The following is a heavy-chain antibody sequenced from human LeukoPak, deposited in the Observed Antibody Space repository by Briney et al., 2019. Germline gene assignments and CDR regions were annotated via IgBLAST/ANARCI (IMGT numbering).Heavy chain of an antibody. CDR3: ASYARDIVVVPPPGYYYMDV. D-gene: IGHD2-2*01. CDR1: GGSISSYY. CDR2: IYYSGNT. V-gene: IGHV4-59*12. J-gene: IGHJ6*03. Sequence: SETLSLTCTVSGGSISSYYWSWIRQPPEKGLEWIGYIYYSGNTNYNPSLKSRVTISVDTSKNQFSLKLNSVTAADTAVYYCASYARDIVVVPPPGYYYMDVWGKGTTVTVSS.